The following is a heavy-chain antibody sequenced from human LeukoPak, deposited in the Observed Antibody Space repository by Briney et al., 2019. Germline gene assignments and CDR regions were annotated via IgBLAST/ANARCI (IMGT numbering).Heavy chain of an antibody. CDR2: INPNSGGT. Sequence: ASVKVSCEASGYTLTAYYIYWVRQAPVQGLGWMGRINPNSGGTDYAQNFQGRVTMTRDTSISTAYMELSRLRSDDTAVYYCARGYCSGGTCYLVENWLDPWGQGTLVTVSS. J-gene: IGHJ5*02. CDR3: ARGYCSGGTCYLVENWLDP. V-gene: IGHV1-2*06. D-gene: IGHD2-15*01. CDR1: GYTLTAYY.